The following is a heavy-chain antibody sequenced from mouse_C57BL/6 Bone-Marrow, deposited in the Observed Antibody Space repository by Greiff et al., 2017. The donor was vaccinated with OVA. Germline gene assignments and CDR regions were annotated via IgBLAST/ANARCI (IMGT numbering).Heavy chain of an antibody. CDR1: GYTFTSYW. D-gene: IGHD2-3*01. J-gene: IGHJ4*01. V-gene: IGHV1-59*01. CDR3: ARGMIMDD. CDR2: IDPSDSYT. Sequence: VQLQQPGAELVRPGTSVKLSCKASGYTFTSYWMHWVKQRPGQGLEWIGVIDPSDSYTNYNQKFKGKATLTVDTSSSTVYMQLSSLTSEDAAVYYCARGMIMDDWGQGTSVTVSS.